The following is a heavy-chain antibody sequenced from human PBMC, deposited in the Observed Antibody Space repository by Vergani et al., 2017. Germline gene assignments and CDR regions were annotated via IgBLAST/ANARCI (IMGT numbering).Heavy chain of an antibody. J-gene: IGHJ4*02. Sequence: QGRLVQSGAVVKKPGASVTVSCQASGYTFTDSYMHWVRQAPGQGLEWMGWINPNSGATKYSQKFQGRVTLTRDTSISTAFMELSSLRSNDTAVFYCASSDVRGWQSYYYWGQGTLVTVSS. CDR3: ASSDVRGWQSYYY. V-gene: IGHV1-2*02. D-gene: IGHD6-19*01. CDR2: INPNSGAT. CDR1: GYTFTDSY.